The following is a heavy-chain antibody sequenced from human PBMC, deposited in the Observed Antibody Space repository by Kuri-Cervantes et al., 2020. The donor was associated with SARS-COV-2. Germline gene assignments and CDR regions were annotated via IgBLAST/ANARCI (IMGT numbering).Heavy chain of an antibody. J-gene: IGHJ4*02. Sequence: SETLSLTCTVSGGSISSSSYYWSWIRQPPGKGLEWIGYIYYSGSTNYNPSLKSRVTISVDTSKNQFSLKLSSVTAADTAVYYCARGGYSYSAYFDYWGQGTLVTVSS. V-gene: IGHV4-61*01. CDR3: ARGGYSYSAYFDY. CDR2: IYYSGST. D-gene: IGHD5-18*01. CDR1: GGSISSSSYY.